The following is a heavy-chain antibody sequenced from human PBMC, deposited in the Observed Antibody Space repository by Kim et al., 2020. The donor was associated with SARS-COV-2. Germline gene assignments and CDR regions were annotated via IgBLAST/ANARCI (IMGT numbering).Heavy chain of an antibody. CDR1: GFIFSLYC. CDR3: VRENFGAFVI. D-gene: IGHD3-16*01. CDR2: ISGTSTYT. V-gene: IGHV3-21*05. J-gene: IGHJ3*02. Sequence: GGSLRLSCATSGFIFSLYCLNGVRQSPGNGLEWVPYISGTSTYTKHAGSLRCRFTFSRDNATISLYLQMNGLRAEETVVYYCVRENFGAFVIWGQGTTVT.